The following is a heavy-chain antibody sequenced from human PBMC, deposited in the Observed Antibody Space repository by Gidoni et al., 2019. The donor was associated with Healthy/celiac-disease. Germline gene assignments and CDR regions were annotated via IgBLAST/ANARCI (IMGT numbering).Heavy chain of an antibody. CDR2: ISWNSGSI. J-gene: IGHJ2*01. CDR3: AKAPMSTIVVVVAATTDWYFDL. CDR1: GFTFDDYA. D-gene: IGHD2-15*01. Sequence: EVQLVESGGGLVQPGRSLRLSCAASGFTFDDYAMHWVRQAPGKGLEWFSGISWNSGSIGYADSVKGRFTISRDNAKNSLYLQMNSLRAEDTALYYCAKAPMSTIVVVVAATTDWYFDLWGRGTLVTVSS. V-gene: IGHV3-9*01.